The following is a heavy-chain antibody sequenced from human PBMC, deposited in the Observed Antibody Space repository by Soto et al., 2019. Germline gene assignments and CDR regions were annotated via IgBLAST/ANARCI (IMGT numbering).Heavy chain of an antibody. Sequence: GGSLRLSCAASGFTFSSYGMHWVRQAPGKGLEWVAVIWYDGSNKYYADSGKDRFTISRDNSKNTLYLQMNSLRAEDTAVYYCARDPTRNIVVVVAAPDYWGQGTLVTVSS. CDR2: IWYDGSNK. V-gene: IGHV3-33*01. J-gene: IGHJ4*02. CDR1: GFTFSSYG. D-gene: IGHD2-15*01. CDR3: ARDPTRNIVVVVAAPDY.